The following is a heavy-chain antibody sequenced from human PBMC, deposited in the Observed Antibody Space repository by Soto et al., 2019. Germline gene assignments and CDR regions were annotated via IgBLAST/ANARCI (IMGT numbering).Heavy chain of an antibody. J-gene: IGHJ4*02. V-gene: IGHV4-59*01. CDR2: IYYRGST. Sequence: SETLSLTCTVSGGSITSYYWSWIRQPPGKGLEWIGYIYYRGSTNLNPSLKSRVTISVDMSKNQFSLKLSSVTAADTAVYYCARLDAGANYFDYWGQGTLVTVSS. CDR3: ARLDAGANYFDY. CDR1: GGSITSYY. D-gene: IGHD1-1*01.